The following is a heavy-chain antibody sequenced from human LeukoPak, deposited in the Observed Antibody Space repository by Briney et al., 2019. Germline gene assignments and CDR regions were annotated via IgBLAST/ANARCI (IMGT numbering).Heavy chain of an antibody. CDR1: GFTFSNYA. Sequence: GGSLRLSCVASGFTFSNYAIHWVRQAPGKGLEWVAVISYDGSNKYYADSVRGRFTISRDNSKNTLSLQMNSLRADDTAVYYCARDVLVVVPVTLEPGYYYYGMDVWGQGTTVTVS. D-gene: IGHD2-15*01. CDR3: ARDVLVVVPVTLEPGYYYYGMDV. V-gene: IGHV3-30-3*01. CDR2: ISYDGSNK. J-gene: IGHJ6*02.